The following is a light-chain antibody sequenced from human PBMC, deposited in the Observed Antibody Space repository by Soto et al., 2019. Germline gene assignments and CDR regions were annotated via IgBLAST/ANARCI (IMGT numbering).Light chain of an antibody. CDR2: WAS. J-gene: IGKJ4*01. V-gene: IGKV4-1*01. Sequence: DNVMTQSPDSLAVSLGERATINCKSSQSVLYSSNNKNYLAWYQQKPGQPPKLLIYWASTRESGVLDRFSGSGSGTDFTLTISSLQAEDVAVYYCQQYYSFPLAFGGGTKVDIK. CDR3: QQYYSFPLA. CDR1: QSVLYSSNNKNY.